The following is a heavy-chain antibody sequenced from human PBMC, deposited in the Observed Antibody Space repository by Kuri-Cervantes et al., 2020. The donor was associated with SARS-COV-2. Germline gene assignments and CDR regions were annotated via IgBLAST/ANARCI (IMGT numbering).Heavy chain of an antibody. J-gene: IGHJ2*01. CDR3: ARDLSGSDWYFDL. Sequence: GESLKISCAASGFTFSNSDMNWVRQAPGKGLEWVSGVSWNGSRTHYADSVKGRFIISRDNAKNSLYLQMNSLRAEDTAVYYCARDLSGSDWYFDLWGRGTLVTVSS. D-gene: IGHD1-26*01. V-gene: IGHV3-19*01. CDR2: VSWNGSRT. CDR1: GFTFSNSD.